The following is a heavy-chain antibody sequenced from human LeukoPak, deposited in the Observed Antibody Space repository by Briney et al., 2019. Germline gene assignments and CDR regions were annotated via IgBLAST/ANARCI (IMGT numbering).Heavy chain of an antibody. CDR2: ISGSSGTT. V-gene: IGHV3-23*01. CDR3: ARDLSGAIDY. Sequence: GGSLRLSCIASGLVFSNYGMSWVRQAPGKGLEWVSAISGSSGTTYYADSVKGRFTISRDNAKNTLYLQMNSLRAEDTAVYFCARDLSGAIDYWGQGTQVTVSS. D-gene: IGHD3-10*01. J-gene: IGHJ4*02. CDR1: GLVFSNYG.